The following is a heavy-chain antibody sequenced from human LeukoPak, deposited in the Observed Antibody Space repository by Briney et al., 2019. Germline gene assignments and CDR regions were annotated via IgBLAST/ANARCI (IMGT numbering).Heavy chain of an antibody. CDR3: ARHKGPHIIRGVLRNNWFDP. V-gene: IGHV4-39*01. CDR1: GVSISGHTYS. J-gene: IGHJ5*02. CDR2: LSYSAHT. D-gene: IGHD3-10*01. Sequence: PSETLSLTCTVSGVSISGHTYSWGWIRQPPGKGLEWIGTLSYSAHTFYSSSLKSRVTISGDTSKNQFSLILTSVTAADTAVYYCARHKGPHIIRGVLRNNWFDPWGQGTLVTVSS.